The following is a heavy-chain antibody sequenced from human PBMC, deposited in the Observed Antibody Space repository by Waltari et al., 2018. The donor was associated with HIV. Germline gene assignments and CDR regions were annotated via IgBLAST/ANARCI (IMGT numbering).Heavy chain of an antibody. V-gene: IGHV3-74*01. CDR1: GLSVSSYW. CDR3: SRDTFGEYDY. CDR2: INSDGIRI. Sequence: EVQLVQSGGGLIKPGGSLRLSCAAPGLSVSSYWMHWVRQTPGKGLVWVCRINSDGIRIAYADSVRGRFTISRDNAKNTLSLQMNSLTEEDTAVYYCSRDTFGEYDYWGQGTLVTVSS. D-gene: IGHD3-10*01. J-gene: IGHJ4*02.